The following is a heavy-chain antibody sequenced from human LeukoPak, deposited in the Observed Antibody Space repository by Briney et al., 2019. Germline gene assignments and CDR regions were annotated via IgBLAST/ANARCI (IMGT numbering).Heavy chain of an antibody. J-gene: IGHJ4*02. CDR1: GFTVSSKY. V-gene: IGHV3-53*01. Sequence: GGSLRLSCAVSGFTVSSKYMSWIRQAPGKGLEWLAVILSGDDTLYAASVKGRFIISRDNSKNTLYLEINSLRADDTAVYYCAGGGDNYNDVAYWGQGTLVTVSS. CDR2: ILSGDDT. D-gene: IGHD1-1*01. CDR3: AGGGDNYNDVAY.